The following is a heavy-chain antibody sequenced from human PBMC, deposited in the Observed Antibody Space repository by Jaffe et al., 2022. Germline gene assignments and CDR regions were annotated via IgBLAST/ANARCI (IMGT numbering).Heavy chain of an antibody. Sequence: QVQLQESGPGLVKPSETLSLTCAVSGYSISSGYYWGWIRQPPGKGLEWIGSIYHSGSTYYNPSLKSRVTISVDTSKNQFSLKLSSVTAADTAVYYCAGIVGATGNIAFDIWGQGTMVTVSS. J-gene: IGHJ3*02. CDR3: AGIVGATGNIAFDI. CDR1: GYSISSGYY. CDR2: IYHSGST. D-gene: IGHD1-26*01. V-gene: IGHV4-38-2*01.